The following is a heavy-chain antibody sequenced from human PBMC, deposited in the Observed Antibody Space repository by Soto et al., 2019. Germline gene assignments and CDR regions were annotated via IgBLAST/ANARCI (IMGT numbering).Heavy chain of an antibody. V-gene: IGHV3-7*01. Sequence: EGSLRLSCAASGFTFSSYWMSWVRQAPGKGLEWVANIKQDGSEKYYVDSVKGRFTISRDNAKNSLYLQMNSLRAEDTAVYYCARSPTLRHYYDSSGSWFDPWGQGTLVTVSS. D-gene: IGHD3-22*01. CDR1: GFTFSSYW. CDR3: ARSPTLRHYYDSSGSWFDP. CDR2: IKQDGSEK. J-gene: IGHJ5*02.